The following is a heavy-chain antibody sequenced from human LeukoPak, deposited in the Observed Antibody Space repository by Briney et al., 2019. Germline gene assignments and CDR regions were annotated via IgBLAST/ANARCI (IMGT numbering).Heavy chain of an antibody. CDR2: IYPRDGST. V-gene: IGHV1-46*01. Sequence: AAVKVSCKASGYTFTSNYIHWVRQAPGQGLEWMGMIYPRDGSTSYAQKFQGRVTVTRDTSTSTVHMELSGLRSEDTAVYYCARDQEGFDYWGQGTLVTVSS. CDR1: GYTFTSNY. J-gene: IGHJ4*02. CDR3: ARDQEGFDY.